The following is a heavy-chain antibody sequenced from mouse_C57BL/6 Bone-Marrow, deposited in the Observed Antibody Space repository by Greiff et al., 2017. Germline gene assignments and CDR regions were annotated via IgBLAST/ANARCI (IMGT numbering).Heavy chain of an antibody. CDR3: AREGPFYAMDY. CDR1: GYTFTNYW. J-gene: IGHJ4*01. CDR2: IYPGGGYT. Sequence: QVQLQQSGAELVRPGPSVKMSCKASGYTFTNYWIGWAKQRPGHGLEWIGDIYPGGGYTNYNEKFKGKATLTADKSSSTAYMQFSSLTSEDSAIYYCAREGPFYAMDYWGQGTSVTVSS. V-gene: IGHV1-63*01.